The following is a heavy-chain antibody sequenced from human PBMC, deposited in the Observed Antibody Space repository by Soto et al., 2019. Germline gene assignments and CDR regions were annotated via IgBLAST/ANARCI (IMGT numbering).Heavy chain of an antibody. CDR1: GFTFSSYA. J-gene: IGHJ6*02. CDR3: AKDSKRLGELSSDMDV. Sequence: GGSLRLSCAASGFTFSSYAMSWVRQAPGKGLEWVSAISGSGGSTYYADSVKGRFTISRDNSKNTLYLQMNSLRAEDTAVYYCAKDSKRLGELSSDMDVWGQGTTVTVSS. V-gene: IGHV3-23*01. CDR2: ISGSGGST. D-gene: IGHD3-16*02.